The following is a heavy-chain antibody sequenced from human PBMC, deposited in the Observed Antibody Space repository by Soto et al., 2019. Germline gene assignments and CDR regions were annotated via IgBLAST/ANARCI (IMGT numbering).Heavy chain of an antibody. CDR2: MNPNSGNT. CDR1: GYTFTSYD. J-gene: IGHJ6*03. Sequence: GASVKVSCKASGYTFTSYDINWVRQAPGQGLEWMGWMNPNSGNTGYAQKFQGRVTMTRNTSISTAYMELSSLRSEDTAVYYCARGFRTPRVYYYYYMDVWGKGTTVTVSS. CDR3: ARGFRTPRVYYYYYMDV. V-gene: IGHV1-8*01. D-gene: IGHD1-7*01.